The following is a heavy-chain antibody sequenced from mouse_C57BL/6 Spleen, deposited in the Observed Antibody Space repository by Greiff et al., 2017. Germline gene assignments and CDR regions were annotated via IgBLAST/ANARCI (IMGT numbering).Heavy chain of an antibody. CDR2: IDPETGGT. V-gene: IGHV1-15*01. CDR3: TRGGITTVVATNFDV. J-gene: IGHJ1*03. D-gene: IGHD1-1*01. CDR1: GYTFTDYE. Sequence: QVQLQQSGAELVRPGASVTLSCKASGYTFTDYEMHWVKQTPVHGLEWIGAIDPETGGTAYNPKFKGKAILTADKSSSTAYMELRSLTSEDSAVYYCTRGGITTVVATNFDVWGTGTTVTVSS.